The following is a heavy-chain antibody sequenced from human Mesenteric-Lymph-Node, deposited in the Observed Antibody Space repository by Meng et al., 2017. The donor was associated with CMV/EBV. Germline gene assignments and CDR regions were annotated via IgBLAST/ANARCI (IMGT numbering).Heavy chain of an antibody. CDR3: ARRGDSYYDDSTGLTLWPRYFDS. D-gene: IGHD3-16*01. CDR1: YY. Sequence: YYMNWIRQAPGKGLEWISFISSDGIYTDYADSVKGRFTISRDNAKSSVYLQINNLRAEDTAVYYCARRGDSYYDDSTGLTLWPRYFDSWGQGTLVTVSS. CDR2: ISSDGIYT. J-gene: IGHJ4*02. V-gene: IGHV3-11*06.